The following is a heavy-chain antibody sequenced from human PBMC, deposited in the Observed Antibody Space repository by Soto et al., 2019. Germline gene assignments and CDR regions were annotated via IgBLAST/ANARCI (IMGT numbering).Heavy chain of an antibody. Sequence: ASVKVSCKASGYTFTSYGISWVRQAPGQGLEGMGWISAYSGNTGYAQKFQGRVTMTRNTSISTAYMELSSLRSEDTAVYYCARGYYDYVWGSYRYNYYYYYGMDVWGQGTTVTVSS. CDR3: ARGYYDYVWGSYRYNYYYYYGMDV. V-gene: IGHV1-8*02. CDR1: GYTFTSYG. CDR2: ISAYSGNT. D-gene: IGHD3-16*02. J-gene: IGHJ6*02.